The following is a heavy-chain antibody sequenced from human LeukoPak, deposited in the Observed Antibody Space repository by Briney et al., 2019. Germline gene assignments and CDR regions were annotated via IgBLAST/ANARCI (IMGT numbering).Heavy chain of an antibody. CDR3: ARHRGYSYGFDDFNI. D-gene: IGHD5-18*01. CDR2: IYTSGSN. Sequence: TSETLSLTCTVSGGSISTYCWSWIRQPAGKGLEWIGRIYTSGSNNYNPSLKSRLTMSIEPSKNQFSLKLSSVTAADTAVYYCARHRGYSYGFDDFNIWGQGTMVIVSS. CDR1: GGSISTYC. J-gene: IGHJ3*02. V-gene: IGHV4-4*07.